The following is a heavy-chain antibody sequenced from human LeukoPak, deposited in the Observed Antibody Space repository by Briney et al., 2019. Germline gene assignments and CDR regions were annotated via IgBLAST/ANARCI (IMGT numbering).Heavy chain of an antibody. J-gene: IGHJ4*02. CDR2: IYYSGST. D-gene: IGHD6-19*01. V-gene: IGHV4-59*01. CDR1: GGSISSYY. CDR3: AREADSSGWCDY. Sequence: KPSETLSLTCTVSGGSISSYYWSWIRQPPGKGLERIGYIYYSGSTNYNPSLKSRVTISVDTSKNQFSLKLSSVTAADTAVYYCAREADSSGWCDYWGQGTLVTVSS.